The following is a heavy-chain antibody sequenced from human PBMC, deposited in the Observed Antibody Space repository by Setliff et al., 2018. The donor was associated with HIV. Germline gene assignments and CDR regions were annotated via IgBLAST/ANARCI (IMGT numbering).Heavy chain of an antibody. CDR2: MNPNSGNT. Sequence: ASVKVSCKASGYTFTSYDINWVRQATGQGLEWTGWMNPNSGNTGYAQKFQGRVTMTRNTSISTAYMELSSLRSEDTAVYYCASRVYYYDDSATLREEGFVPWGQGTLVTVSS. CDR1: GYTFTSYD. CDR3: ASRVYYYDDSATLREEGFVP. J-gene: IGHJ5*02. V-gene: IGHV1-8*01. D-gene: IGHD3-22*01.